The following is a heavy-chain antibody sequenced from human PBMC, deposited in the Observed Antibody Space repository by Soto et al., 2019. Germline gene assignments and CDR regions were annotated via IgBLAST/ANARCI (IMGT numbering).Heavy chain of an antibody. V-gene: IGHV4-30-2*06. CDR2: VSHSGSP. CDR3: ARGHYYYAFDV. J-gene: IGHJ6*02. CDR1: GGSVSSGVFS. Sequence: PSETLSLTCAVSGGSVSSGVFSWNWIRQSPGQGLEWIGYVSHSGSPYYTASLRSRVTISLDKSTNQISLNLTSVTPADTAVYFCARGHYYYAFDVWGQGTTVTVSS. D-gene: IGHD3-16*01.